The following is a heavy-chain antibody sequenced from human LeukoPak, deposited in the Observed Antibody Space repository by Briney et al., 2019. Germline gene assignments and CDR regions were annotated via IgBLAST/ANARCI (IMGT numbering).Heavy chain of an antibody. Sequence: GGSLRLSCAASGFTFSSYAMHWVRQAPGKGPEWVAVISYDGSNKYYADSVKGRFTISRDNSKNTLYLQMNSLRAEDTAVYYCASSSLTRYYDILTGGFDYWGQGTLVTVSS. CDR2: ISYDGSNK. CDR3: ASSSLTRYYDILTGGFDY. CDR1: GFTFSSYA. D-gene: IGHD3-9*01. V-gene: IGHV3-30-3*01. J-gene: IGHJ4*02.